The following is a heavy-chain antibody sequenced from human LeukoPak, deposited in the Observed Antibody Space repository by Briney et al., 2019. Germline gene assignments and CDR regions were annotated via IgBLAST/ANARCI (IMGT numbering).Heavy chain of an antibody. CDR2: IYYSGST. CDR1: GGSISSYY. Sequence: SETLSLTCTVSGGSISSYYWSWIRQPPGKGLEWIGYIYYSGSTNYNPSLKSRVTVSVDTSKNQFSLKLRSVTAADTAVYYCARVTGYVIEDNFDYWGQGTLVTVSS. D-gene: IGHD2-15*01. J-gene: IGHJ4*02. CDR3: ARVTGYVIEDNFDY. V-gene: IGHV4-59*01.